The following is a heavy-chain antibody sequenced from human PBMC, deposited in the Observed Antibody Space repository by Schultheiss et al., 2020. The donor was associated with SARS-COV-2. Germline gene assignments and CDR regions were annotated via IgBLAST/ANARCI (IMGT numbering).Heavy chain of an antibody. CDR2: INHSGST. J-gene: IGHJ4*02. V-gene: IGHV4-39*07. CDR3: ARKDVDRYDFWSGYNLPFDY. CDR1: GGSISSSSYY. Sequence: SETLSLTCTVSGGSISSSSYYWSWIRQPPGKGLEWIGEINHSGSTNYNPSLKSRVTISVDTSKNQFSLKLSSVTAADTAVYYCARKDVDRYDFWSGYNLPFDYWGQGTLVTVSS. D-gene: IGHD3-3*01.